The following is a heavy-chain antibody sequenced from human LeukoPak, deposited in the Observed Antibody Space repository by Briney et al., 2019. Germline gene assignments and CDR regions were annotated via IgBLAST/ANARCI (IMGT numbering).Heavy chain of an antibody. CDR1: GGTFSSYA. V-gene: IGHV1-69*06. CDR3: ARVKGAECSGGSCYSRGSYYYYYYMDV. J-gene: IGHJ6*03. CDR2: IIPIFGTA. D-gene: IGHD2-15*01. Sequence: VASVKVSCKASGGTFSSYAISWVRQAPGQGLEWMGGIIPIFGTANYAQKFQGRVTITADKATSTAYMELSSLRSENTAGCYFARVKGAECSGGSCYSRGSYYYYYYMDVWGKGTTATVSS.